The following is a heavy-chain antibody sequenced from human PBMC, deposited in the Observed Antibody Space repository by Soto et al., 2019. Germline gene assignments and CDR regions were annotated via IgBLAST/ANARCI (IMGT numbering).Heavy chain of an antibody. V-gene: IGHV6-1*01. CDR1: VDTVSSNSVA. D-gene: IGHD2-15*01. CDR3: ARSEEDSDYYYYGMDV. CDR2: TYYRSRWYS. Sequence: LSQTLSLTCVCSVDTVSSNSVAGNCVRQSPSRGLEWLGRTYYRSRWYSDYAVSVRSRIDINADTSKNQVSLQLNSVTPEDTAVYYCARSEEDSDYYYYGMDVWGQGTTVTVSS. J-gene: IGHJ6*02.